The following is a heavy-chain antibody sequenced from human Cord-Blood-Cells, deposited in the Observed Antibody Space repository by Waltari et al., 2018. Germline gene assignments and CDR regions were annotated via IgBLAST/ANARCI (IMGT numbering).Heavy chain of an antibody. CDR1: GYTSTSYD. Sequence: QVQLVQSGAEVKKPGASVKVSCKASGYTSTSYDINWVRQATGQGLEWMGWRNPNSGNTGYAQKFQGRVTITRNTSISTAYMELSSLRSEDTAVYYCARGSPNWGSGIYDYWGQGTLVTVSS. J-gene: IGHJ4*02. CDR3: ARGSPNWGSGIYDY. D-gene: IGHD7-27*01. V-gene: IGHV1-8*03. CDR2: RNPNSGNT.